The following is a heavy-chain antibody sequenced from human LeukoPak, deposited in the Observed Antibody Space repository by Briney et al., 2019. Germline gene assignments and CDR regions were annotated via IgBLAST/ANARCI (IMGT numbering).Heavy chain of an antibody. V-gene: IGHV1-18*01. CDR2: ISAYNGDT. D-gene: IGHD3-22*01. CDR3: ASNTGSDSSGYGY. Sequence: ASVTVSCKASGYSFTSFGISWVRQAPGQGLEWLGRISAYNGDTNYAQKVQGRVTMTTDTSTSTAYMELRSLRSDDTAVYYCASNTGSDSSGYGYWGQGTLVTVSS. J-gene: IGHJ4*02. CDR1: GYSFTSFG.